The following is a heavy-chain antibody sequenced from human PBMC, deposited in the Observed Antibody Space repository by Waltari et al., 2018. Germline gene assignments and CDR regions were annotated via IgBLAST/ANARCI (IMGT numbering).Heavy chain of an antibody. CDR1: GSTFSSSG. J-gene: IGHJ4*02. D-gene: IGHD6-6*01. CDR2: IRYDGSNK. Sequence: QVQLVESGGGVVQPGGSWRLSCSASGSTFSSSGMHWVRQGPGKGLEWVAFIRYDGSNKYYADSVKGRFTISRDNSKNTLYLQMNSLRAEDTAVYYCAKGARGYFDYWGQGTLVTVSS. V-gene: IGHV3-30*02. CDR3: AKGARGYFDY.